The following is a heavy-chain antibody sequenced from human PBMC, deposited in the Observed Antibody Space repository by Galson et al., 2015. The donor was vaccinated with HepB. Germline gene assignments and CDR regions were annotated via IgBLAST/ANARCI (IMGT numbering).Heavy chain of an antibody. CDR3: ARCRRYSYGYSYFDY. CDR2: INHSGST. D-gene: IGHD5-18*01. J-gene: IGHJ4*02. CDR1: GGSFSGYY. Sequence: ETLSLTCAVYGGSFSGYYWSWIRQPPGKGLEWIGEINHSGSTNYNPSLKSRVTISVDTSKNQFSLRLSSVTAADTAVYYCARCRRYSYGYSYFDYWGQGTLVTVSS. V-gene: IGHV4-34*01.